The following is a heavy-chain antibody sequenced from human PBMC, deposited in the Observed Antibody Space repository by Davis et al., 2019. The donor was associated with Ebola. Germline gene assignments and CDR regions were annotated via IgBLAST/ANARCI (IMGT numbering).Heavy chain of an antibody. CDR2: LGTSADT. V-gene: IGHV3-53*01. CDR3: AKDGWAYSYGTDY. J-gene: IGHJ4*02. D-gene: IGHD5-18*01. CDR1: GFSVSDKY. Sequence: GESLKISCAASGFSVSDKYMGWVRQAPGKGLEWVSTLGTSADTYYADSVKGRFTISRDNSKNTLYLQMNGLRVEDTAIYYCAKDGWAYSYGTDYWGQGTLVTVSS.